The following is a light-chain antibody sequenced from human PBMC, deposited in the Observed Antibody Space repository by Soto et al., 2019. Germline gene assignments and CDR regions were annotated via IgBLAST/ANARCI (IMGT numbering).Light chain of an antibody. CDR3: HQYNSWHRRT. J-gene: IGKJ3*01. V-gene: IGKV3-15*01. CDR1: QSVTLN. Sequence: EIMMTQSPGTLSVSPGEGATLSCTASQSVTLNLAWYQQKPGQPPRLLLYGASTRATGIPVRFRGSGSGTGFTLSIICLHSEDSAVYKCHQYNSWHRRTCGPGTKVEIK. CDR2: GAS.